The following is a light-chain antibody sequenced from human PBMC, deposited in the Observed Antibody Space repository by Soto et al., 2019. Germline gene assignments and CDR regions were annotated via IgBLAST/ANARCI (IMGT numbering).Light chain of an antibody. V-gene: IGKV2-28*01. CDR3: MQARQMPYT. CDR1: QSLLHSNGYNY. Sequence: DIVMTQSPLSLPVTPGEPASISCRSTQSLLHSNGYNYLDWYLQKPGQSPQLLIYLGSNRASGVPDRFSGSGSGTDFTLTISRVEAEDVGVYYCMQARQMPYTFGQGTKVEIK. CDR2: LGS. J-gene: IGKJ2*01.